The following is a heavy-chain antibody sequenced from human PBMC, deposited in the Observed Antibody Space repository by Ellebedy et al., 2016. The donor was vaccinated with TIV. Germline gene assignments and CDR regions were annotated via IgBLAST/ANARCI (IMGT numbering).Heavy chain of an antibody. CDR1: GGSISSYY. J-gene: IGHJ6*02. CDR2: IYYSGST. Sequence: MPSETLSLTCTVSGGSISSYYWSWIRQPPGKGLEWIGYIYYSGSTNYNPSLKSRVTISVDTSKNQFSLKLSSVTAADTAVYYCARDWKYSGYQQGYYYGMDVWGQGTTVTVSS. D-gene: IGHD5-12*01. CDR3: ARDWKYSGYQQGYYYGMDV. V-gene: IGHV4-59*01.